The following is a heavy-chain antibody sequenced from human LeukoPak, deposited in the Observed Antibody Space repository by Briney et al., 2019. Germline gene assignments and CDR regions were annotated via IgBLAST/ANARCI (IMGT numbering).Heavy chain of an antibody. CDR2: IYWDDDK. CDR1: GFSLSTSGVG. CDR3: AHRPVGKQQLVFDY. J-gene: IGHJ4*02. V-gene: IGHV2-5*02. D-gene: IGHD6-13*01. Sequence: NASGPTLVKPTQTLTLTCTFSGFSLSTSGVGVGWIRQPPGKALEWLAVIYWDDDKRYSPSLKSRLTITKNTSKNQVVLTMTNMDPMDTATYYCAHRPVGKQQLVFDYWGQGTLVTVSS.